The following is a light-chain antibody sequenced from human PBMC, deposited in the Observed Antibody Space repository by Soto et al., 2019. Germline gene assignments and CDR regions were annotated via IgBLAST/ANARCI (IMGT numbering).Light chain of an antibody. CDR2: GAS. V-gene: IGKV3-20*01. Sequence: EIVLTQSAGTLSXSPGERATLSWXASQSVSSIYLAWYQQKHGQAPRLVIYGASSRATGIPDRFSGSGSGTDFTLTISRLETEDFAVYYCQQYGSSLITFGQGTRLEI. J-gene: IGKJ5*01. CDR1: QSVSSIY. CDR3: QQYGSSLIT.